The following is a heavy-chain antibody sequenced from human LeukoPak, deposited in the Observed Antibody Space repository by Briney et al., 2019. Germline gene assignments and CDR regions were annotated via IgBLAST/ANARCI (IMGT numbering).Heavy chain of an antibody. CDR3: ARDLPSDKSFDY. CDR2: ISSSSSYI. Sequence: GGSLRLSCAASGFIFSSYSMNWVRQAPGKGLEWVSSISSSSSYIYYADSVKGRFTISRDNAKNSLYLQMNSLRAEDTAVYYCARDLPSDKSFDYWGQGTLVTVSS. CDR1: GFIFSSYS. J-gene: IGHJ4*02. V-gene: IGHV3-21*01.